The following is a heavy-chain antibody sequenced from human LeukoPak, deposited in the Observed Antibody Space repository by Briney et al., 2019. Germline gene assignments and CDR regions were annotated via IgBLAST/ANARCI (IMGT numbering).Heavy chain of an antibody. V-gene: IGHV3-23*01. J-gene: IGHJ6*02. CDR2: IIVSGSRA. CDR1: GFTFSSNA. CDR3: TKDHDGMHA. Sequence: GGSLRLSCAASGFTFSSNAMSWVRQAPGKGLEWVSVIIVSGSRAYYADFVKGRSTVSRDNSKNTVLLQMNSLRVDDTAVYYCTKDHDGMHAWGQGTTVTVSS.